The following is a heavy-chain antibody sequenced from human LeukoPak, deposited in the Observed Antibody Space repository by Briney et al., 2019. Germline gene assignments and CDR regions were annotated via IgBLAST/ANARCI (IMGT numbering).Heavy chain of an antibody. CDR2: INGRGGST. Sequence: GGSLRLSCAASGSTFSNYAMSWVRQAPGKGLEWVSSINGRGGSTYYADAVKGRFTFSRDNSKNTLYLQMNSLRAEDTAVYYCAKCRGYSYGDAFDIWGQGTMVTVSS. J-gene: IGHJ3*02. V-gene: IGHV3-23*01. D-gene: IGHD5-18*01. CDR1: GSTFSNYA. CDR3: AKCRGYSYGDAFDI.